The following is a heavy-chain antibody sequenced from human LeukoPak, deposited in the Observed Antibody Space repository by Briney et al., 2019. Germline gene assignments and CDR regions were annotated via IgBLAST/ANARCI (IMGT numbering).Heavy chain of an antibody. V-gene: IGHV3-74*01. CDR2: ISPDGSRT. D-gene: IGHD3-10*01. CDR1: GFTFSRYW. CDR3: ARVALGSYNWFDP. Sequence: GGSLRLSFAASGFTFSRYWMHWVRQAPGKGLVWVSRISPDGSRTTYADSVKGRFTISRDNAKNTVYLQMNSLRAEDTAVYYCARVALGSYNWFDPWGRGTLVTVSS. J-gene: IGHJ5*02.